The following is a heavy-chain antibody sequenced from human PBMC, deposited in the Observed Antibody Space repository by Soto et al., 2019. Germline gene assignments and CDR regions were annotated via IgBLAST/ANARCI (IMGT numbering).Heavy chain of an antibody. D-gene: IGHD4-4*01. CDR2: ISRSGRGSA. V-gene: IGHV3-23*01. J-gene: IGHJ5*02. CDR1: GFTFNSYV. CDR3: ARGRGLGAAYRGFDP. Sequence: EVQLLESGGALVQPGGSLRLSCAASGFTFNSYVMTWVRQAPGEGLEWVSSISRSGRGSADYADSVKGRFTISRDNSENTLLLQMNNLRDEETALYYCARGRGLGAAYRGFDPWGQGTLVTVSS.